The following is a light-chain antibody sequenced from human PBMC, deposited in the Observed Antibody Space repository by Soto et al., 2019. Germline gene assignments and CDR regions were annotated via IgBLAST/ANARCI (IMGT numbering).Light chain of an antibody. V-gene: IGLV2-14*03. Sequence: QSALTQPASVSGSPGQSITISCTGTSSDVGGYNYVSWYQQHPGKAPKFMIYDVSSRPSGVSNRFSGSKSGNTASLTISGLQAEDEADYYGCSYTTSNTRQIGVGTGTKVSVL. CDR1: SSDVGGYNY. J-gene: IGLJ1*01. CDR3: CSYTTSNTRQIG. CDR2: DVS.